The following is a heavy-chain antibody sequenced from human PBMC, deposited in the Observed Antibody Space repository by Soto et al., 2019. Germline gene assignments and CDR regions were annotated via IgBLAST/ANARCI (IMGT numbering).Heavy chain of an antibody. CDR1: GGTFSSYA. CDR2: IIPIFGTA. V-gene: IGHV1-69*05. J-gene: IGHJ6*02. Sequence: QVQLVQSGAEVKKPGSSVKVSCKASGGTFSSYAISWVRQAPGQGLEWMGGIIPIFGTANYAQKFQGRVTITQDESTRTAYMGLSSLRSEDTAVYYCARATGQYYCGSGSYWYYYGMDVWGQGTTVTVSS. CDR3: ARATGQYYCGSGSYWYYYGMDV. D-gene: IGHD3-10*01.